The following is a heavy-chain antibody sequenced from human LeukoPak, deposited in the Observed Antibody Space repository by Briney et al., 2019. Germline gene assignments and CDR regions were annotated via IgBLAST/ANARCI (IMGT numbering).Heavy chain of an antibody. CDR2: IYYSGST. CDR3: ARLVYGSSWDYFDY. V-gene: IGHV4-59*08. D-gene: IGHD6-13*01. J-gene: IGHJ4*02. Sequence: PSETLSLTCTVSGGSISSYYWRWIRQPPGKGLEWIGYIYYSGSTNYNPSLKSRVTISVDTSKNQFSLKLSSVTAADTAVYYCARLVYGSSWDYFDYWGQGTLVTVSS. CDR1: GGSISSYY.